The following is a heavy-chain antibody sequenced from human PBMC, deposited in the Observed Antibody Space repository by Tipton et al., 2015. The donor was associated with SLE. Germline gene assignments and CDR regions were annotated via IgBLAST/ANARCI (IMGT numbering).Heavy chain of an antibody. Sequence: TLSLTCTVSGGSISSDGYYWSWIRQHPGKGLEWIGRIYIGGSTIYNPSLESRVTVSVDTSKNQFSLNLASVTAADTAVYFCARGSSRWPVDAFDIWGQGTMVTVSS. CDR3: ARGSSRWPVDAFDI. V-gene: IGHV4-61*02. CDR1: GGSISSDGYY. J-gene: IGHJ3*02. D-gene: IGHD6-13*01. CDR2: IYIGGST.